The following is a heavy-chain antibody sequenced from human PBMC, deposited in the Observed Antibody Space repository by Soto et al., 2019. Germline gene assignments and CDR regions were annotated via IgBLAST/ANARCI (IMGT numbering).Heavy chain of an antibody. V-gene: IGHV4-39*01. J-gene: IGHJ3*02. CDR3: ARLDYDILTGPGARGAFDI. D-gene: IGHD3-9*01. Sequence: QLQLQESGPGLVKPSETLSLTCTVSGGSISSSSYYWGWIRQPPGKGLEWIGSIYYSGSTYYNPSLKSRGTISVDTSKNPFSLKLGSVTAADTAVYYCARLDYDILTGPGARGAFDIWGQGTMVTVSS. CDR1: GGSISSSSYY. CDR2: IYYSGST.